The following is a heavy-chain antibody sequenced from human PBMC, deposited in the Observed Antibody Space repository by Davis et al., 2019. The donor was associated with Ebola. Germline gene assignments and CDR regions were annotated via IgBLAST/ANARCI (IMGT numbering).Heavy chain of an antibody. D-gene: IGHD5-18*01. CDR1: GGTFSSYA. J-gene: IGHJ6*04. V-gene: IGHV1-69*13. Sequence: AASVKVSCKASGGTFSSYAISWVRQAPGQGLEWMGGIIPIFGTANYAQKFQGRVTITADESTSTAYMELSSLRSEDTAVYYCASGGYSYGYRGFSYYGMDVWGKGTTVTVSS. CDR3: ASGGYSYGYRGFSYYGMDV. CDR2: IIPIFGTA.